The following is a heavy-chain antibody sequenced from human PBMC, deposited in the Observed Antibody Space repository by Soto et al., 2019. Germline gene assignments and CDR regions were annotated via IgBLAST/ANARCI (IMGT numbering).Heavy chain of an antibody. D-gene: IGHD3-22*01. J-gene: IGHJ4*02. CDR1: GSTFTGYY. CDR3: ATDQDYYYQSSGYYYAY. Sequence: ASVNVSCKGSGSTFTGYYIHWVRQAPGQGLEWMGYINPNSGGTNYAQKFQGRVTMTRDTSISTVYMELSRLRSDDTAVYWCATDQDYYYQSSGYYYAYWGQGTLVTVSA. V-gene: IGHV1-2*02. CDR2: INPNSGGT.